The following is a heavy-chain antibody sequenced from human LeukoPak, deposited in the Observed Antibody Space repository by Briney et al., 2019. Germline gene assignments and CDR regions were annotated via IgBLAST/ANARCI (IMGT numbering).Heavy chain of an antibody. CDR3: AKDIAPAVFYYMDV. J-gene: IGHJ6*03. Sequence: GRSLRLSCAASGFRFDGYAMHWVRQAPGKGLEWVSGISWNSGTIAYADSVKGRFTISRDDAKNPLYLQMNSLRAEDTALYYCAKDIAPAVFYYMDVWGKGTTVIVSS. CDR2: ISWNSGTI. V-gene: IGHV3-9*01. CDR1: GFRFDGYA.